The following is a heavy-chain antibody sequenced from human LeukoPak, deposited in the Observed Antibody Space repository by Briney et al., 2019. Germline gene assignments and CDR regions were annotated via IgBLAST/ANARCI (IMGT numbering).Heavy chain of an antibody. CDR3: AREYSSSSGPLDY. CDR1: GYSFTSYW. D-gene: IGHD6-6*01. V-gene: IGHV5-10-1*01. CDR2: IDPSDSYT. J-gene: IGHJ4*02. Sequence: GESLKISCKGSGYSFTSYWISWVRQMPGKGLEWMGRIDPSDSYTNYSPSFQGHVTISADKSISTAYLQWSSLKASDTAMCYCAREYSSSSGPLDYWGQGTLVTVSS.